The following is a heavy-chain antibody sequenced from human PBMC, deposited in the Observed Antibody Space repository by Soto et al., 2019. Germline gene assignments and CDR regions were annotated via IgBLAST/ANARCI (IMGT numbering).Heavy chain of an antibody. D-gene: IGHD3-9*01. Sequence: QVQLVQSGAEVKKPGASVKVSCKVSGYTLTELSMHWVRQAPGQGLEWMGGFDPEDGETIYAQKFQGRVTMTEDTTTDTAYMELSILRSEDTAVYYCATADILTGGDYYGMGVWGQGTTVTVSS. CDR1: GYTLTELS. J-gene: IGHJ6*02. V-gene: IGHV1-24*01. CDR3: ATADILTGGDYYGMGV. CDR2: FDPEDGET.